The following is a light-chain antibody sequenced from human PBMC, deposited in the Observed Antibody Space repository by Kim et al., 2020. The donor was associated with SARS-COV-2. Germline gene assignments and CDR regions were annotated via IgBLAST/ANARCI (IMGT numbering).Light chain of an antibody. V-gene: IGLV6-57*03. CDR1: SGSIANNN. CDR2: EDN. CDR3: QSYDSSNHWV. J-gene: IGLJ3*02. Sequence: KTVNLPASRSSGSIANNNVQYDQQNPGSATTTVIYEDNQRPSGVPDRFSGSIDSSSNPASLTISGLKTEDEADYYCQSYDSSNHWVFGGGTQLTVL.